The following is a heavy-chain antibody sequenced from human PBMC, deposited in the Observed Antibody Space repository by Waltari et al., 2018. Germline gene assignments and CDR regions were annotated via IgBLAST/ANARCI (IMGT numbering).Heavy chain of an antibody. CDR3: ATESARWLQLQGATGYFDL. V-gene: IGHV1-69-2*01. CDR1: GYTFTDYY. J-gene: IGHJ2*01. D-gene: IGHD5-12*01. CDR2: VDPEDGET. Sequence: EVQLVQSGAEVKKPGATVKISCKVSGYTFTDYYMHWVQQAPGKGLEWMGLVDPEDGETIYAEKFQGRVTITADTSTDTAYMELSSLRSEDTAVYYCATESARWLQLQGATGYFDLWGRGTLVTVSS.